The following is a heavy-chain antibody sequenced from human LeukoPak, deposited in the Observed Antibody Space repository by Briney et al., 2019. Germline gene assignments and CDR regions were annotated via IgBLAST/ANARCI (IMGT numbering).Heavy chain of an antibody. CDR3: ARDSDKTVMVFKSFDY. D-gene: IGHD5-18*01. V-gene: IGHV4-38-2*02. CDR1: SYYITSGHY. J-gene: IGHJ4*02. Sequence: SETLSLTCTVSSYYITSGHYWGWIRQPPGEGLEWIANIHHGGSTYYNPSLKSRVTKSVDTSKNQFSLKLNSVTAADTAVYFCARDSDKTVMVFKSFDYWGQGTLVTVSS. CDR2: IHHGGST.